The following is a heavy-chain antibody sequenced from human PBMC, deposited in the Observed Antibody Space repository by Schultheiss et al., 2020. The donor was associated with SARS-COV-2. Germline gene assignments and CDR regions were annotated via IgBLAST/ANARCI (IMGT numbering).Heavy chain of an antibody. CDR1: GGSFSGYY. CDR2: IYYSGST. D-gene: IGHD3-3*01. Sequence: SETLSLTCAVYGGSFSGYYWSWIRQPPGKGLEWIGYIYYSGSTNYNPSLKSRVTISVDTSKNQFSLKLSSVTAADTAVYYCARGVDDFWSGYRNWFDPWGQGALVTVSS. J-gene: IGHJ5*02. CDR3: ARGVDDFWSGYRNWFDP. V-gene: IGHV4-59*01.